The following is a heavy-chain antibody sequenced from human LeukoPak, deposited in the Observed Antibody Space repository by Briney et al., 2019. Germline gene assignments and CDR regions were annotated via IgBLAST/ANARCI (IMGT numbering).Heavy chain of an antibody. CDR2: ISYIGST. J-gene: IGHJ3*02. V-gene: IGHV4-59*11. CDR1: DDSFSSHY. CDR3: ARDLVTVTKGFDI. D-gene: IGHD4-17*01. Sequence: SDTLSLTCAVSDDSFSSHYWTWIRQPPGKGLEWIGYISYIGSTNYNPSLKSRVTISIDTSKNEFSLKLTSVTAAGTAVYYCARDLVTVTKGFDIWGQGTMVTVSS.